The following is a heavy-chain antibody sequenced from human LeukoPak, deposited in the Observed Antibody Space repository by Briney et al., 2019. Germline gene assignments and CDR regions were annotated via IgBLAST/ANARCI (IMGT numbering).Heavy chain of an antibody. D-gene: IGHD3-22*01. CDR1: GGSISSYY. Sequence: PSETLSLTCTVSGGSISSYYWSWIRQPAGKGLEWIGRIYTSGSTNYNPSLKSRVTMSVDTSKNQFSLKLSSVTAADTAVYYCAVGYYDSSGSSTWNYYYYYMDVWGKGTTVTVSS. CDR2: IYTSGST. V-gene: IGHV4-4*07. CDR3: AVGYYDSSGSSTWNYYYYYMDV. J-gene: IGHJ6*03.